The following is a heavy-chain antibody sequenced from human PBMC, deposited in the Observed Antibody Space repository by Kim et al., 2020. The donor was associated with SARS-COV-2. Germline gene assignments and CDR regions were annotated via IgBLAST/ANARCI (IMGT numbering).Heavy chain of an antibody. J-gene: IGHJ4*02. CDR3: ARGDCSNCFLSLQ. CDR1: GYSFTTKS. V-gene: IGHV7-4-1*02. Sequence: ASVKVSCKASGYSFTTKSMHWMRQAPGQGLEWMGWINTNTGSPTYAQGFTGRFVFSLDTSISTAYLQISSLKAEDTAIYYCARGDCSNCFLSLQWGQGTLVTVSS. CDR2: INTNTGSP. D-gene: IGHD2-2*01.